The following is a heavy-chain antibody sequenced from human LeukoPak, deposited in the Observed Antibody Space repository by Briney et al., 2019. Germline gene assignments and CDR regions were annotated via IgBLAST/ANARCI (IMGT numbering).Heavy chain of an antibody. D-gene: IGHD2-2*01. CDR2: IIPIFGIA. Sequence: SVKVSCKASGGTFSSYAISWVRQAPGQGLEWMGRIIPIFGIANYAQKFQGRVTITADKSTSTAYMELSSLRSEDTAVYYCARDELVVPAAIWGQGALVTVSS. V-gene: IGHV1-69*04. CDR1: GGTFSSYA. CDR3: ARDELVVPAAI. J-gene: IGHJ4*02.